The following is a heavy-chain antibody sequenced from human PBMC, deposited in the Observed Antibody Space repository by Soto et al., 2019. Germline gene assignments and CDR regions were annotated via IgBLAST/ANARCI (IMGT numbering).Heavy chain of an antibody. D-gene: IGHD3-10*01. CDR3: ARLAQGYGSGSYFSPDY. CDR2: INHSGST. J-gene: IGHJ4*02. Sequence: QVQLQQWGAGLLKPSETLSLTCAVYGGSFSGYYWSWIRQPPGKGLEWIGEINHSGSTNYNPSLKIRVTISVDTSKNQFSLKLSSVTAADTAVYYCARLAQGYGSGSYFSPDYWGQGTLVTVSS. V-gene: IGHV4-34*01. CDR1: GGSFSGYY.